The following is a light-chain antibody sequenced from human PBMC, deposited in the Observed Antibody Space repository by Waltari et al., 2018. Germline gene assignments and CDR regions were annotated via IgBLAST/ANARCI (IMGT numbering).Light chain of an antibody. J-gene: IGKJ1*01. V-gene: IGKV3-20*01. Sequence: EIVLTQSPGTLSLSPGERATLSCGASQSVGRSLVWYQQKPGQAPRLLIYGASTRATGIPDRFSGSGSGTDFSLTVSRLEPEDFGLYYCQHNLRLPVTFGQGTKVEIK. CDR2: GAS. CDR1: QSVGRS. CDR3: QHNLRLPVT.